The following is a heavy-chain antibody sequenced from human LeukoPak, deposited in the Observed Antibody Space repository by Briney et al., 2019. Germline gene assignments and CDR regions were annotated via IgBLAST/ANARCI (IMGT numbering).Heavy chain of an antibody. Sequence: SEPLSLTCAVYGGSFSGYYWSWIREPPGKGLEWIGEINHSGSPNYNPSLKSRVTISVDTSKNQFSLKLSSVTAADTAVYYCERGRGYCSSTSCSPFDYWGQGTLVTVSS. CDR3: ERGRGYCSSTSCSPFDY. CDR2: INHSGSP. CDR1: GGSFSGYY. D-gene: IGHD2-2*01. J-gene: IGHJ4*02. V-gene: IGHV4-34*01.